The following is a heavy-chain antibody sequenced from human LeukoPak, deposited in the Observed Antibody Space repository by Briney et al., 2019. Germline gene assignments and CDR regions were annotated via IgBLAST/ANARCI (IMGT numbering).Heavy chain of an antibody. CDR2: IYYSGST. V-gene: IGHV4-39*07. J-gene: IGHJ6*03. CDR3: ARGNGVVPAAINPYYMDV. D-gene: IGHD2-2*01. CDR1: GGSINSGNHY. Sequence: SETLSLTCTVSGGSINSGNHYWGWIRQSPGKGLEWIGNIYYSGSTYYNPSLKSRVTLSIDTSKNQFSLRLSSVTAADTAVYYCARGNGVVPAAINPYYMDVWGKGTTVTISS.